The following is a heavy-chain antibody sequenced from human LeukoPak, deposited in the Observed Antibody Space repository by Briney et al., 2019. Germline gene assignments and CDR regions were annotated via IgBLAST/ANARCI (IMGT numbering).Heavy chain of an antibody. CDR3: AGAGYSSSWYLNWFDP. J-gene: IGHJ5*02. D-gene: IGHD6-13*01. CDR2: IIPIFGTA. V-gene: IGHV1-69*06. Sequence: SVKVSCKASGGTFSSYAISWVRQAPGQGLEWMGGIIPIFGTANYAQKFQGRVTITADKSTSTAYMELSSLRSEDTAVYYCAGAGYSSSWYLNWFDPWGQGTLVTVSS. CDR1: GGTFSSYA.